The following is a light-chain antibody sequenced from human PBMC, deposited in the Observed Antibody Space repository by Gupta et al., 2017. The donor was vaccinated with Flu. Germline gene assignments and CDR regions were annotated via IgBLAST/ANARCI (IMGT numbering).Light chain of an antibody. CDR1: QDIRNY. V-gene: IGKV1-33*01. J-gene: IGKJ4*01. CDR2: DAS. Sequence: PSSLSASVGDRVSITCQASQDIRNYLNWYQRKPGKAPKLLIYDASNLETGVPARFSGSGSGTDFTFTISSLQPEDIATYYCQQYDNLPATFGGGTKVEI. CDR3: QQYDNLPAT.